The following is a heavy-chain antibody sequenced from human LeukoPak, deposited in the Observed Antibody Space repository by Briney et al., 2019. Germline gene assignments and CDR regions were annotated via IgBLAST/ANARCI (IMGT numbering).Heavy chain of an antibody. CDR2: ISGSGGST. D-gene: IGHD3-22*01. J-gene: IGHJ4*02. CDR1: GFTFSSYA. V-gene: IGHV3-23*01. Sequence: GGSLRLSCAASGFTFSSYAMSWVRQAPGKGLEWVSAISGSGGSTYYADSVKGRFTISRDNSKNTLYLQMNSLRAEDTAVYYCAKDMHYYASSGYSRDYWGQGTLVTVSS. CDR3: AKDMHYYASSGYSRDY.